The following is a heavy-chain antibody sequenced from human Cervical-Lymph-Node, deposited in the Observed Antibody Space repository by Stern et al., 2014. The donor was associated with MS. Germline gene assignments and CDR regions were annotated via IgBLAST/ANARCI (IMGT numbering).Heavy chain of an antibody. Sequence: QLVQSGAEVKKPGSSVKVSCKASGDTFSSYAINWVRQVPGQGLEWMGGITPVFGTTNYAQKFQGRVTITADKSTNTAYMELMTLRSEDTAVYYCARGGGLVGYFDYWGQGTLVSVSS. CDR3: ARGGGLVGYFDY. CDR1: GDTFSSYA. J-gene: IGHJ4*02. CDR2: ITPVFGTT. D-gene: IGHD1-26*01. V-gene: IGHV1-69*06.